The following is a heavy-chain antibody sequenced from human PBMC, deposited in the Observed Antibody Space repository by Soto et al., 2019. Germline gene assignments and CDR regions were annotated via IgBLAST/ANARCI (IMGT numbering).Heavy chain of an antibody. J-gene: IGHJ4*02. D-gene: IGHD3-3*01. Sequence: GGSLRLSCAASGFTFSNYGMHWVRQAPGRGLEWVAVIRYDGSNKYYADSVKGRFTISRDNSKNTLYLQMNSLRAEDTAVYYCARNPWRFLQWIAADTDFWGQGTLVTVSS. CDR3: ARNPWRFLQWIAADTDF. V-gene: IGHV3-33*01. CDR2: IRYDGSNK. CDR1: GFTFSNYG.